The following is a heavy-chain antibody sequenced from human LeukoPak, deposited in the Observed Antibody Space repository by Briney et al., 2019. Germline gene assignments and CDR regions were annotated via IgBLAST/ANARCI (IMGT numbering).Heavy chain of an antibody. Sequence: SVKVSCKASGGTFSSYAISWVRQAPGQGLEWMGGIIPIFGTANYAQKFQGRVTITADESTSTAYMELSSVRSEDTAVYYCASILAYCGGDCYQVDYWGQGTLVTVSS. CDR3: ASILAYCGGDCYQVDY. CDR1: GGTFSSYA. CDR2: IIPIFGTA. V-gene: IGHV1-69*13. D-gene: IGHD2-21*02. J-gene: IGHJ4*02.